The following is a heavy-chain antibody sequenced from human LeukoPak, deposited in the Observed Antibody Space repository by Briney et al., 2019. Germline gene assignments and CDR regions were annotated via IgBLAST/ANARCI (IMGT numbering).Heavy chain of an antibody. J-gene: IGHJ4*02. CDR1: GFTFSSYS. D-gene: IGHD2-2*01. CDR2: ISSSSSYI. V-gene: IGHV3-21*01. Sequence: GGSLRLSCAASGFTFSSYSMNWVRQAPGKGLEWVSSISSSSSYIYYADSVKGRFTISRDNAKNSLCLQMNSLRAEVTAVYYCARDRSGSSTSSDYWGQGTLVTVSS. CDR3: ARDRSGSSTSSDY.